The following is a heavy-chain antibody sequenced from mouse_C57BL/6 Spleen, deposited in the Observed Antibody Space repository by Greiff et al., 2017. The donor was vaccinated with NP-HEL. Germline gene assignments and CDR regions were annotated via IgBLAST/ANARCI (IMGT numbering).Heavy chain of an antibody. CDR3: ARGSYGSYAMDY. CDR2: INYDGSST. V-gene: IGHV5-16*01. CDR1: GFTFSDYY. J-gene: IGHJ4*01. D-gene: IGHD2-2*01. Sequence: EVKLMESEGGLVQPGRSMKLSCTASGFTFSDYYMAWVRQVPEKGLEWVANINYDGSSTYYLDSLKSRFIISRDNAKNILYLQMSSLKSEDTATYYCARGSYGSYAMDYWGQGTSVTVSS.